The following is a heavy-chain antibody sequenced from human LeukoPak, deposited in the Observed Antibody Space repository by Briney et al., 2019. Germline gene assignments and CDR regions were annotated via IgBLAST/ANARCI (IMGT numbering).Heavy chain of an antibody. CDR3: AREPIGSFWSGSVYYYYYYYMDV. CDR2: IYYGGST. J-gene: IGHJ6*03. V-gene: IGHV4-59*12. CDR1: GGSISSYY. Sequence: SETLSLTCTVSGGSISSYYWSWIRQPPGKGLEWIGYIYYGGSTNYNPSLKSRVTISVDTSKNQFSLKLSSVTAADTAVYYCAREPIGSFWSGSVYYYYYYYMDVWGKGTTVTVSS. D-gene: IGHD3-3*01.